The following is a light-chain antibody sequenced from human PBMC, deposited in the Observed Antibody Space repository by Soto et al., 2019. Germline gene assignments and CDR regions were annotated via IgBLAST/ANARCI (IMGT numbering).Light chain of an antibody. CDR2: GAS. CDR1: QSVTSTY. Sequence: EIVLTQSPGTLSLSPGERATLSCRASQSVTSTYLAWYQQKPGQPPRLLIYGASSRATGIPDRFSGSGSVTEFTLTISRLAPEDFAVYYCQQYGSSPLTFGQGTKVEIK. CDR3: QQYGSSPLT. V-gene: IGKV3-20*01. J-gene: IGKJ1*01.